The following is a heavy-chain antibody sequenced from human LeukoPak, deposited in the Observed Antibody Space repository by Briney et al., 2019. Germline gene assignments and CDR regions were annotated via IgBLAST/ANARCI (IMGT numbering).Heavy chain of an antibody. Sequence: ASVKVSCKASGYTFTGYYMHWVRQAPGQGLEWMGWINPNSGGTNYAQKFQGRVTMTRDASISTAYMELSRLRSDDTAVYYCARENDSSGYSVDYWGQGTLVTVSS. CDR3: ARENDSSGYSVDY. D-gene: IGHD3-22*01. CDR2: INPNSGGT. V-gene: IGHV1-2*02. CDR1: GYTFTGYY. J-gene: IGHJ4*02.